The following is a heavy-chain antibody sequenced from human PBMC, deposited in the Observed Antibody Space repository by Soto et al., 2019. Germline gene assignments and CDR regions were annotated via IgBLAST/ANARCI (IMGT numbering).Heavy chain of an antibody. J-gene: IGHJ4*02. CDR2: IYYSGST. V-gene: IGHV4-39*01. D-gene: IGHD2-8*01. CDR3: ARQGYCTNGVCYPRYYFDY. CDR1: GGSVSSNDYY. Sequence: PSETLSLTCTVSGGSVSSNDYYWGWIRQPPGKGLEWIGNIYYSGSTYYNPSLKSRVTISVDTSENQFFLKLSSVTATDTAVYYCARQGYCTNGVCYPRYYFDYWGQGTLVTVSS.